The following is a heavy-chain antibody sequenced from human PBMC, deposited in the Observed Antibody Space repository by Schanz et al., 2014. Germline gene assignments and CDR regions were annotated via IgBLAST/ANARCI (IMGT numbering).Heavy chain of an antibody. V-gene: IGHV3-23*01. D-gene: IGHD6-19*01. CDR1: GFSFSSYA. Sequence: EVQLLESGGGLVQPGGSLRLSCATSGFSFSSYAINWVRQAPGKGLEWVSVIGVDGTTTYYADSVKGRFTISRDNSRDTVYLQMNSLRAEDTAVYYCAASSGWHPSTDYWGQGTLVTVSS. CDR3: AASSGWHPSTDY. J-gene: IGHJ4*02. CDR2: IGVDGTTT.